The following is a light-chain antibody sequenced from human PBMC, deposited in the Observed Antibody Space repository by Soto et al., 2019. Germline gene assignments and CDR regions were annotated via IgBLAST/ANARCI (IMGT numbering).Light chain of an antibody. CDR3: SSYTSSNNYV. CDR2: DVS. CDR1: SSDVGGYNY. V-gene: IGLV2-14*01. J-gene: IGLJ1*01. Sequence: QSALTQPASVSGSPGQSITISCTGTSSDVGGYNYVSWYQQHPGKAPKLMICDVSNRPSGVSNRFSGSKSGNTASLTISGLQAEDEADYYCSSYTSSNNYVFGTGTQLTVL.